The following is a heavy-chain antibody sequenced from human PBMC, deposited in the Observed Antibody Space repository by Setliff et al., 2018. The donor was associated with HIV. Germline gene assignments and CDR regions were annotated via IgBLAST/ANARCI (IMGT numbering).Heavy chain of an antibody. V-gene: IGHV1-69*13. CDR1: GYTFTNYY. J-gene: IGHJ4*02. CDR3: ARDTSSSY. D-gene: IGHD2-2*01. Sequence: SVKVSCKASGYTFTNYYMHWVRQAPGQGLEWMGGIIPIFGTTHYAQKFQGRVTVTADESTSTAYMQLNSLRSDDAAVYYCARDTSSSYWGQGTPVTVSS. CDR2: IIPIFGTT.